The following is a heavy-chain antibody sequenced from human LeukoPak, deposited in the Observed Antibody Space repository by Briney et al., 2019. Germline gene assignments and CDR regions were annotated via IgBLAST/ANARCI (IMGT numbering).Heavy chain of an antibody. CDR2: MNPNSGNT. V-gene: IGHV1-8*03. CDR3: ARGLSGGSYSNYFQH. CDR1: GYTFTSYD. Sequence: ASVKVSCKASGYTFTSYDINWVRQATGQGLEWMGWMNPNSGNTGYAQKFQGRVTITRNTSISTAYVELSSLRSEDTAVYYCARGLSGGSYSNYFQHWGQGTLVTVSS. D-gene: IGHD1-26*01. J-gene: IGHJ1*01.